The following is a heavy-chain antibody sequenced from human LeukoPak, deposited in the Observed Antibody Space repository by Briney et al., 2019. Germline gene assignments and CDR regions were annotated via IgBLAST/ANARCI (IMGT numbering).Heavy chain of an antibody. CDR2: ISSSSSYI. CDR1: RFTFSSYS. CDR3: ARDLLSYGMDV. Sequence: GGSLRLSCAASRFTFSSYSINWVRQAPGKGLEWVSSISSSSSYIYYADSVRGRFTISRGNAKSSLYLQMNSLRAEDTAVYYCARDLLSYGMDVWGQGTTVTVSS. V-gene: IGHV3-21*01. J-gene: IGHJ6*02.